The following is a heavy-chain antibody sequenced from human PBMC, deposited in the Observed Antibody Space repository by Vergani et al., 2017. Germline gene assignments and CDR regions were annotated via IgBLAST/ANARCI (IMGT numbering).Heavy chain of an antibody. CDR1: GGAISSYY. V-gene: IGHV4-59*01. J-gene: IGHJ3*02. Sequence: QVQLQESGPGLVKPSETLSLTCTVSGGAISSYYLSWIRQPPGKGLEWIGYIYYSGSTNYNLSLKSRVTISVDTSKNQFSLKLSSVTAADTAVYYCARELELRAFDIWGQGTMVTVSS. D-gene: IGHD1-26*01. CDR2: IYYSGST. CDR3: ARELELRAFDI.